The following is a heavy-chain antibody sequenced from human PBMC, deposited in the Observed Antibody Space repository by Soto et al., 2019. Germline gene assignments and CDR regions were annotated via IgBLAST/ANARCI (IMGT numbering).Heavy chain of an antibody. CDR2: ISRNGDRT. J-gene: IGHJ4*02. D-gene: IGHD2-2*01. V-gene: IGHV3-64*01. CDR1: GFTFSSYS. Sequence: PGGSLRLSCAASGFTFSSYSMNWVRQAPGKGLQYISAISRNGDRTNYANPVNGRFTISRDNSKNILYLQMGSLRPEDMAVYYCARVECSSADCYGGALDSWGQGTLVTVSS. CDR3: ARVECSSADCYGGALDS.